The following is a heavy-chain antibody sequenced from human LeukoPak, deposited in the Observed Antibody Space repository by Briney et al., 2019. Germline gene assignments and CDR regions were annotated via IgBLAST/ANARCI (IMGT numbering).Heavy chain of an antibody. CDR3: ATVSKWLRQNWFDP. Sequence: GASVKVSCKVSGYTLTELSMHWVRQAPGKGLEWMGGFDPEDGETIYAQKFQGRVTMTEDTSTDTAYMELSSLRSEDTAVYYCATVSKWLRQNWFDPWGQGTLVTVSS. CDR1: GYTLTELS. V-gene: IGHV1-24*01. D-gene: IGHD5-12*01. J-gene: IGHJ5*02. CDR2: FDPEDGET.